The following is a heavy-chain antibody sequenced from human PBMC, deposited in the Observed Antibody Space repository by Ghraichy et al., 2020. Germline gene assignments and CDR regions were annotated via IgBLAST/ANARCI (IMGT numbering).Heavy chain of an antibody. V-gene: IGHV4-39*01. CDR3: ARRDVGYCSGGSCPYFDY. Sequence: SETLSLTCTVSGGSISSSSYYWGWIRQPPGKGLEWIGSIYYSGSTYYNPSLKSRVTISVDTSKNQFSLKLSSVTAADTAVYYCARRDVGYCSGGSCPYFDYWGQGTLVTVSS. D-gene: IGHD2-15*01. J-gene: IGHJ4*02. CDR2: IYYSGST. CDR1: GGSISSSSYY.